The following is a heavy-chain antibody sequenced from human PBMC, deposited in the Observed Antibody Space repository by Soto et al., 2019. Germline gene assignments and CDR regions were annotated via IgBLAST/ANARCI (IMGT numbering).Heavy chain of an antibody. V-gene: IGHV5-10-1*01. J-gene: IGHJ5*02. CDR2: IEPSDSST. Sequence: PGESLKISCQASGYNFGMYSIRWVRQVPGKCLEWVGKIEPSDSSTIYSPSFQGHVTISVDKSINTAYLQWRSLRASDTAMYFCAVLNYFDPWGQGSLVTVSS. CDR3: AVLNYFDP. CDR1: GYNFGMYS. D-gene: IGHD4-4*01.